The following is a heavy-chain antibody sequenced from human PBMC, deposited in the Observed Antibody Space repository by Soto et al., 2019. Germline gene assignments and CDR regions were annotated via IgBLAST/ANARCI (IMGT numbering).Heavy chain of an antibody. V-gene: IGHV4-59*12. CDR2: IYHSGST. D-gene: IGHD3-10*01. CDR1: GGSISSYY. Sequence: QVQLQESGPGLVKPSETLSLTCTVSGGSISSYYWSWIRQPPGKGLEWIGYIYHSGSTYFNPSLKSRVTISVDRSKNQFSLKLSSVTAADTAVYYCARAGVEGYYFDYWGQGTLVTVSS. CDR3: ARAGVEGYYFDY. J-gene: IGHJ4*02.